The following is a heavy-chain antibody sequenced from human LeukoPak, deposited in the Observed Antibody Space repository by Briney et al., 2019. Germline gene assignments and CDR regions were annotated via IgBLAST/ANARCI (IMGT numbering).Heavy chain of an antibody. CDR3: ASSYYDSSGYYYSLDY. CDR1: GGTFISYA. V-gene: IGHV1-69*13. J-gene: IGHJ4*02. CDR2: IIPIFGTA. Sequence: GASVKVSCKASGGTFISYAISWVRQAPGQGLEWMGGIIPIFGTANYAQKFQGRVTITADESTSTAYMELSSLRSEDTAVYYCASSYYDSSGYYYSLDYWGQGTLVTVSS. D-gene: IGHD3-22*01.